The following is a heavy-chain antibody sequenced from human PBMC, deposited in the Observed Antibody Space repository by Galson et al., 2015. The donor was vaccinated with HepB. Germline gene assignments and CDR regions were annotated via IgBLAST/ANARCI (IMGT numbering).Heavy chain of an antibody. CDR2: IYPGDSDT. CDR1: GYSFTSYW. V-gene: IGHV5-51*03. CDR3: ARRDGYSSGYYLGGTYYFDY. J-gene: IGHJ4*02. Sequence: QSGAEVKKPGESLKISCKGSGYSFTSYWIGWVRQMPGKGLEWMGIIYPGDSDTRYSPSFQGQVTISADKSISTAYLQWSSLKASDTATYYCARRDGYSSGYYLGGTYYFDYWGQGTLVTVSS. D-gene: IGHD3-22*01.